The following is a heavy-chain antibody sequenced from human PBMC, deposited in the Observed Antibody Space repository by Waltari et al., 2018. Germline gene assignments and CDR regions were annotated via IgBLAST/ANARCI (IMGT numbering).Heavy chain of an antibody. CDR2: ISSSSSYI. CDR1: GFTFSSYS. J-gene: IGHJ4*02. D-gene: IGHD4-17*01. Sequence: EVQLVESGGGLVKPGGSLRLSCAASGFTFSSYSMNWVRQAPGKGLEWVSSISSSSSYIYYADSVKGRFTISRDNAENSLYLQMNSLRAEDTAVYYCASNLDYGDYGPRGDFDYWGQGTLVTVSS. CDR3: ASNLDYGDYGPRGDFDY. V-gene: IGHV3-21*01.